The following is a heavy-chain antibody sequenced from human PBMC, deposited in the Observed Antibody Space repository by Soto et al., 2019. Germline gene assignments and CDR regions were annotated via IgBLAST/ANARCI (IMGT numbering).Heavy chain of an antibody. Sequence: SVKVSCKASGGTFSSYAISWVRQAPGQGLEWMGGIIPIFGTANYAQKFQGRVTITADESTSTAYMELSSLRSEDTAVYYCAKDTGYYDFPAELDYWGQGTLVTVSS. J-gene: IGHJ4*02. D-gene: IGHD3-3*01. CDR3: AKDTGYYDFPAELDY. CDR1: GGTFSSYA. CDR2: IIPIFGTA. V-gene: IGHV1-69*13.